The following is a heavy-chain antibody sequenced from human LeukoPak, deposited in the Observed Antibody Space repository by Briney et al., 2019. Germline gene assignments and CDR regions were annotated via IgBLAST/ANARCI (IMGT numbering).Heavy chain of an antibody. CDR2: IYVGDSDI. V-gene: IGHV5-51*01. D-gene: IGHD2-2*01. Sequence: GESLKISCKGSGYTFTSYWIGWVRQMPGKGLEWMGIIYVGDSDIRYGPSFQGQVTISADKSISTAYLQWSSLKASDTAMYCCVGRDCSSTNCYPGDAFDIWGQGTMVTVSS. CDR3: VGRDCSSTNCYPGDAFDI. CDR1: GYTFTSYW. J-gene: IGHJ3*02.